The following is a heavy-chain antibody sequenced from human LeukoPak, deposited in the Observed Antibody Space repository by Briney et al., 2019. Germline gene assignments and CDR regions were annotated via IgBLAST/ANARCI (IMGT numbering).Heavy chain of an antibody. D-gene: IGHD6-13*01. CDR2: INHSGST. CDR1: GGSFSGYY. V-gene: IGHV4-34*01. CDR3: ARKEGGQLVNTRRWFDP. Sequence: SETLSLTCAVYGGSFSGYYWSWIRQPPGKGLEWIGEINHSGSTNYNPSLKSRVTISVDTSKNQFSLKLRSVTAADTAVYYCARKEGGQLVNTRRWFDPWGQGTQVTVSS. J-gene: IGHJ5*02.